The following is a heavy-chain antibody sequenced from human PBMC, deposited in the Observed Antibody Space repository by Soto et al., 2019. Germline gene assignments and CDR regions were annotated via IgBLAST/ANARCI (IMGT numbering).Heavy chain of an antibody. CDR2: IYYSGST. CDR3: AVQTVPSMITTVTRMGY. Sequence: PSETLSLTCTVSGGSISSSSYYWGWIRHPPGKGLEWIGSIYYSGSTYYNPSLKSRVTISVDTSKNQFSLKLSSVTAADTAVFYCAVQTVPSMITTVTRMGYWGQGTLVTVSS. V-gene: IGHV4-39*01. D-gene: IGHD4-17*01. J-gene: IGHJ4*02. CDR1: GGSISSSSYY.